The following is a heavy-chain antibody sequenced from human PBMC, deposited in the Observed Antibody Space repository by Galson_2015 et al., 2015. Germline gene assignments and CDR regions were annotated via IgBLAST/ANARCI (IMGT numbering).Heavy chain of an antibody. CDR1: GFTFSSYT. J-gene: IGHJ3*01. V-gene: IGHV3-23*01. CDR3: AKPHTVVTPRDAFDG. Sequence: SLRLSCAASGFTFSSYTMTWVRQAPGKGLEWASSIIGSGDSTDYAASVKGRFTISRDNSQNTLYLQMNSLRAEDTAVYYCAKPHTVVTPRDAFDGWGQGTMVTVSS. CDR2: IIGSGDST. D-gene: IGHD4-23*01.